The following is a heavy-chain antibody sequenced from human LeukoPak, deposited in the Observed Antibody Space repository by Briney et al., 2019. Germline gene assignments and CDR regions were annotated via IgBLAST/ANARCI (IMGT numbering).Heavy chain of an antibody. D-gene: IGHD3-10*01. CDR2: INSDGSRT. J-gene: IGHJ4*02. V-gene: IGHV3-74*01. CDR1: RFIFSTYW. CDR3: ARDVGEYQILGFDY. Sequence: GGSLRLSCAASRFIFSTYWMHWVRQAPGKGRVWVSRINSDGSRTNYADSVKGRFTISRDNAKNTLYLQMNGLRAEDTAIYYCARDVGEYQILGFDYWGQGTLVTVSS.